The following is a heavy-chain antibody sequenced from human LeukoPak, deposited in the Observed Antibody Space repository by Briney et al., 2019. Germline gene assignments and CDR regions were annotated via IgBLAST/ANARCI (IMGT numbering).Heavy chain of an antibody. Sequence: ASVTVSCKASGYTFTSYGISWVRQAPGQGLEWMGWISAYNGNTNYAQKLQGRVTTTTDTSTSTAYMELRSLRSDDTAVYYCAREGEQWLRNYYYYGMDVWGQGTTVTVSS. D-gene: IGHD6-19*01. V-gene: IGHV1-18*01. CDR1: GYTFTSYG. CDR3: AREGEQWLRNYYYYGMDV. J-gene: IGHJ6*02. CDR2: ISAYNGNT.